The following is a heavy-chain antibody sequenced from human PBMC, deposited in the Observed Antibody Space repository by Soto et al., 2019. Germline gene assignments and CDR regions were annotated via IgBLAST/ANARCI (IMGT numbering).Heavy chain of an antibody. D-gene: IGHD3-22*01. J-gene: IGHJ4*02. CDR2: MHYTGFS. Sequence: SETLSLTCSFSGDSVTSHYLTWIRQSPEKGLEWIGYMHYTGFSHYNPSLKSRLTISVDTSKSHLSLKLSSVTAADTAVYYCAGQSYESRGYYYAYWGQGTLVTVSS. V-gene: IGHV4-59*08. CDR1: GDSVTSHY. CDR3: AGQSYESRGYYYAY.